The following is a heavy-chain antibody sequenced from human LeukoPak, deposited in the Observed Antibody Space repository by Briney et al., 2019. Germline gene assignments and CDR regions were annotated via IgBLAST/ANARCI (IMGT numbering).Heavy chain of an antibody. J-gene: IGHJ4*02. CDR3: ARARYCSGGTCRMWDY. CDR2: ISGSTGST. Sequence: GGSLRLSCAASGFTFSNYAMNWVRQAPGKGLEWVSLISGSTGSTYYADSVKGRFSISRDNSKNTVYLQMNSLRVEDTAVYYCARARYCSGGTCRMWDYWGQGTLVTVSS. V-gene: IGHV3-23*01. D-gene: IGHD2-15*01. CDR1: GFTFSNYA.